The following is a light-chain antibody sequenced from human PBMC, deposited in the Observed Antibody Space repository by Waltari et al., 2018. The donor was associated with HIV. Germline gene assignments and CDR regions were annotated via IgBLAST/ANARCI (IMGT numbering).Light chain of an antibody. CDR3: QQYGSAPVT. Sequence: VLPQSPGHVSESPGDRATLPCRARQSASSSYVAWYQHTPGQAPRLLIYGVSNRATRIPDRFSGSGSGKDFILTISGLEPEDFAVYYCQQYGSAPVTFGQGTRLESK. V-gene: IGKV3-20*01. CDR1: QSASSSY. CDR2: GVS. J-gene: IGKJ5*01.